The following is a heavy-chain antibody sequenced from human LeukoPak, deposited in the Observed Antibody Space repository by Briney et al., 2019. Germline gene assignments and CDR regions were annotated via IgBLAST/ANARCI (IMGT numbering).Heavy chain of an antibody. CDR2: IYSSGST. D-gene: IGHD3-22*01. Sequence: SETLSLTCTVSGGSISSYYWSWIQQPPGKGLEWIGDIYSSGSTNYNPSLKSRVTISVDTSKNQFSLKLSSVTAADTAVYYCARGRGYSSGYSRRLRGACDIWAQRTRVTVSS. J-gene: IGHJ3*02. CDR3: ARGRGYSSGYSRRLRGACDI. CDR1: GGSISSYY. V-gene: IGHV4-59*08.